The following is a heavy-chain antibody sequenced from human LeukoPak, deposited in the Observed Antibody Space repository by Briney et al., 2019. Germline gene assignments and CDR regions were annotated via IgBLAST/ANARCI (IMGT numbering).Heavy chain of an antibody. CDR2: FDPEDGET. J-gene: IGHJ4*02. V-gene: IGHV1-24*01. D-gene: IGHD6-13*01. CDR1: GYTLTELS. CDR3: ASPDSSSWDHDY. Sequence: ASVKVSCKVSGYTLTELSMHWVRQAPGKGLEWMGGFDPEDGETIYAQKFQGRVTMTEDTSTDTAYMELSSLRSEDTAVYYCASPDSSSWDHDYWGRGTLVTVSS.